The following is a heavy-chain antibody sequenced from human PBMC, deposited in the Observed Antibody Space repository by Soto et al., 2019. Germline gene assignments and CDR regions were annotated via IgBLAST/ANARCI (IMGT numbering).Heavy chain of an antibody. Sequence: LXLSCAASGFTFSSYVMHWVRQAPVKGLEWVAVISYDGSNKYYADSVKGRFTISRDNSKNTLYLQMNSLRAEDTAVYYCAKDLRFLEWLFPYGMDVWGQGTTVTVSS. D-gene: IGHD3-3*01. CDR2: ISYDGSNK. CDR1: GFTFSSYV. J-gene: IGHJ6*02. CDR3: AKDLRFLEWLFPYGMDV. V-gene: IGHV3-30*18.